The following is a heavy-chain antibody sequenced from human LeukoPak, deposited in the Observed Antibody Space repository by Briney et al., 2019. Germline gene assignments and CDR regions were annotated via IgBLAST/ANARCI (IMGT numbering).Heavy chain of an antibody. Sequence: PSETLSLTCAVYGGSFSGYYWSWIRQPPGKGLEWIGYIYYSGSTNYNPSLKSRVTISVDTSKNQFSLKLSSVTAADTAVYYCARGVPNDYYDSSGYVDYWGQGTLVTVSS. CDR1: GGSFSGYY. V-gene: IGHV4-59*01. D-gene: IGHD3-22*01. CDR3: ARGVPNDYYDSSGYVDY. CDR2: IYYSGST. J-gene: IGHJ4*02.